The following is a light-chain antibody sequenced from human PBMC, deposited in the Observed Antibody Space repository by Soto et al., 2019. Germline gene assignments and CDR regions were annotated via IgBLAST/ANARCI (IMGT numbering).Light chain of an antibody. J-gene: IGKJ1*01. CDR2: GVS. CDR3: QQYAASPRT. V-gene: IGKV3-20*01. CDR1: QSVSSGY. Sequence: EIVLTQSPGTLSLSPRERATLSCRASQSVSSGYLAWYQHKPGQAPRLLIYGVSSRAPGIPVRFSGSGSGTDFTLTISRLEPEDFAAYYCQQYAASPRTFGQGTQVEVK.